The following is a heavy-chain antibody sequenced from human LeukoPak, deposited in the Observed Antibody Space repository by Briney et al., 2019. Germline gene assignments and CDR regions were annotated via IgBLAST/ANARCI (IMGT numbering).Heavy chain of an antibody. CDR1: VGSISSYY. CDR3: AREVTSGLYLLDY. V-gene: IGHV4-4*07. J-gene: IGHJ4*02. CDR2: IYTSGST. D-gene: IGHD3-16*01. Sequence: SETLSLTCTVSVGSISSYYWSWIRQPAGKGLEWIGRIYTSGSTNYSPSLKSRVTMSVDTSKNHFSLKLSSVTAADTAVYYCAREVTSGLYLLDYWGQGTLVTVSS.